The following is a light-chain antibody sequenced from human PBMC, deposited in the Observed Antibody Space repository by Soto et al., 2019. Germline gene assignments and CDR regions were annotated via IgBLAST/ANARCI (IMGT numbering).Light chain of an antibody. V-gene: IGLV1-47*01. J-gene: IGLJ3*02. Sequence: QSVLTQPPSASGTPGQRVTISCSGSSSNIGGNYVCWYQQLPGTAPKLLIYRNNQRPSGVPDRFSGSKSGTSASLAISGLRSEDEADYYCAAWDDSLSGWVFGGGTKLTVL. CDR1: SSNIGGNY. CDR3: AAWDDSLSGWV. CDR2: RNN.